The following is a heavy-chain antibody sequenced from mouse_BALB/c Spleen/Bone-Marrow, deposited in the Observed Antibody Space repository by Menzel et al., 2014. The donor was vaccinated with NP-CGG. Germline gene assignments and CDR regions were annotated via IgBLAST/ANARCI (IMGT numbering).Heavy chain of an antibody. J-gene: IGHJ2*01. D-gene: IGHD1-1*01. V-gene: IGHV1-82*01. CDR3: TRDFYDSSYVY. CDR2: IYPGDGDT. Sequence: QVQLQQSGPELVKPGASVKISCKASGYAFSSSWMNWVKQRPGQGLEWIGRIYPGDGDTNYNGKFKGKATLTADKSSSTAYMQLSSLASVDSAVCFCTRDFYDSSYVYLGQGTTLTVSS. CDR1: GYAFSSSW.